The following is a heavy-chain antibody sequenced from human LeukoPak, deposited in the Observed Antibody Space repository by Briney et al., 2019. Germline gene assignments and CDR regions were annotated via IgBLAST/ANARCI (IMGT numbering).Heavy chain of an antibody. CDR1: GGSFSGYY. J-gene: IGHJ5*02. D-gene: IGHD6-6*01. Sequence: ETLSLTCAVYGGSFSGYYWSWIRQPPGKGLEWVASIKLDGSVSRYVDSVKGRFTISRDNDKKSLYLHMNSLRAEDTGVYYCARLVGWGRFDHWGQGTLLTVSS. CDR3: ARLVGWGRFDH. CDR2: IKLDGSVS. V-gene: IGHV3-7*01.